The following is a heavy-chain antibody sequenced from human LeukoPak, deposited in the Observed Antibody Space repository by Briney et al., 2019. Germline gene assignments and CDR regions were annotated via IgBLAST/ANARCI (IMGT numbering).Heavy chain of an antibody. CDR3: AKDRRSYGGTSFDS. J-gene: IGHJ4*02. V-gene: IGHV3-23*01. Sequence: GGSLRLSCAASGFSFSNYGMSWVRQAPGEGLEWDSAISDSTWYADSVKGRFTISRDSSQNTVYLQMNSLRAEDTAVYYCAKDRRSYGGTSFDSWGQGTLVTVSS. CDR1: GFSFSNYG. CDR2: ISDST. D-gene: IGHD4-23*01.